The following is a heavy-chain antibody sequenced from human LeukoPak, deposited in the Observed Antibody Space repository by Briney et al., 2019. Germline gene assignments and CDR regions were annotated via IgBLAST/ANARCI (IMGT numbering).Heavy chain of an antibody. D-gene: IGHD5-12*01. CDR1: GGSFSGYY. J-gene: IGHJ6*02. Sequence: PSETLSLTCAVYGGSFSGYYWSWIRQPPGKGLEWIGEINHSGSTNYNPSLKSRVTISVDTSKNQFSLKLSSVTAADTAVYYCARKVVDLVVATGYYYYGMDVWGQGTTVTVSS. V-gene: IGHV4-34*01. CDR2: INHSGST. CDR3: ARKVVDLVVATGYYYYGMDV.